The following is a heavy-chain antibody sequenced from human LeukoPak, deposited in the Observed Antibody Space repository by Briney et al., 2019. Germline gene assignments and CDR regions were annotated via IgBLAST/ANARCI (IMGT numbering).Heavy chain of an antibody. CDR2: IIPILGIA. Sequence: ASVKVSCKASGGTFSSYAISWVRQAPGQGLEWMGRIIPILGIANYAQKFQGRVTITADKSTSTAYMELRSLRSDDAAVYYCARDGVGSNFDYWGQGTLVTVSS. CDR3: ARDGVGSNFDY. J-gene: IGHJ4*02. CDR1: GGTFSSYA. D-gene: IGHD1-26*01. V-gene: IGHV1-69*04.